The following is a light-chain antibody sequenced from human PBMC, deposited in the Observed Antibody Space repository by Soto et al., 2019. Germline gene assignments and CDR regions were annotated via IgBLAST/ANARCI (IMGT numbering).Light chain of an antibody. CDR3: XQXXXXXXX. Sequence: DIQMTQSPSTLSASVGDRXXXXXXASQSISSWLAWYQQKPGKAXXLLIXXXXXLXXXXPSRFSGSGSGTEFTLTIXXXXXDDFATXYXXQXXXXXXXXGQGTKVDIK. V-gene: IGKV1-5*01. J-gene: IGKJ1*01. CDR2: XXX. CDR1: QSISSW.